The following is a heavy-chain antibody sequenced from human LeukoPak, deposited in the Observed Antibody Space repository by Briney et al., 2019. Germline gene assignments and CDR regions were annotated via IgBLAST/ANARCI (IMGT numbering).Heavy chain of an antibody. CDR3: ARAWFGELLPDY. Sequence: PGRNMRLPCAESGVTLSRYGMRWVRQAPGKELEWVAVIWYDGSNKYYADSVKGRFTISRDNSKNTLYLQMNSLRAEDTAVYHCARAWFGELLPDYWGQGTLATVSS. J-gene: IGHJ4*02. D-gene: IGHD3-10*01. CDR2: IWYDGSNK. V-gene: IGHV3-33*01. CDR1: GVTLSRYG.